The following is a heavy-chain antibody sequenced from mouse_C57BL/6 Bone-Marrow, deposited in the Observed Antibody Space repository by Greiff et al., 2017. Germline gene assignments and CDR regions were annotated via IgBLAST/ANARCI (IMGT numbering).Heavy chain of an antibody. CDR1: GYTFTDYY. CDR2: IYPGSGNT. Sequence: VQLQQSGAELVRPGASVKLSCKASGYTFTDYYINWVKQRPGQGLEWIARIYPGSGNTYYNEKFKGKATLTAEKSSSTAYMQLSSLTSEDSAVYFCARRYYDYDDAMDYWGQGTSVTVSS. CDR3: ARRYYDYDDAMDY. J-gene: IGHJ4*01. D-gene: IGHD2-4*01. V-gene: IGHV1-76*01.